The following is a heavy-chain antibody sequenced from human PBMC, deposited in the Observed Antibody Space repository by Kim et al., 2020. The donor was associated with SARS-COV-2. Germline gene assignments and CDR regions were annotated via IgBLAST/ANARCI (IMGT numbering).Heavy chain of an antibody. J-gene: IGHJ4*02. V-gene: IGHV1-69*13. CDR2: IIPIFGTA. D-gene: IGHD3-22*01. CDR1: GGTFSSYA. CDR3: ARTRSYYYDSSGYPSEYYFDY. Sequence: SVKVSCKASGGTFSSYAISWVRQAPGQGLEWMGGIIPIFGTANYAQKFQGRVTITADESTSTAYMELSSLRSEDTAVYYCARTRSYYYDSSGYPSEYYFDYWGQGTLVTVSS.